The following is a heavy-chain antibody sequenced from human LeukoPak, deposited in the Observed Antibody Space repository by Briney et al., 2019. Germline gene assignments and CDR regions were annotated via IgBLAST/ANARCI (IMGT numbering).Heavy chain of an antibody. CDR1: GGSISSYY. V-gene: IGHV4-59*01. D-gene: IGHD1-7*01. Sequence: SETLSLTCTVSGGSISSYYWSWIRQPPGKGLEWIGYIYYSGSTNYNPSLKSRVTISVDTSKNQFSLRLSSVTAADTAVYYCARAHNWNSPGWFDPWGQGTLVTVSS. CDR2: IYYSGST. CDR3: ARAHNWNSPGWFDP. J-gene: IGHJ5*02.